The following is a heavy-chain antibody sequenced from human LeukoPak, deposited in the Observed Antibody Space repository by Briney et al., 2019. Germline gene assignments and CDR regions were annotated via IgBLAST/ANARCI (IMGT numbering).Heavy chain of an antibody. CDR2: IYTSGST. D-gene: IGHD2-8*01. V-gene: IGHV4-61*02. J-gene: IGHJ6*03. CDR3: ARDPIGYCTNGVCYRAPYYYYMDV. CDR1: GGSTSSGSYY. Sequence: SETLSLTCTVSGGSTSSGSYYWSWIRQPAGKGLEWIGRIYTSGSTNYNPSLKSRVTISVDTSKNQFSLKLSSVTAADTAVYYCARDPIGYCTNGVCYRAPYYYYMDVWGKGTTVTVSS.